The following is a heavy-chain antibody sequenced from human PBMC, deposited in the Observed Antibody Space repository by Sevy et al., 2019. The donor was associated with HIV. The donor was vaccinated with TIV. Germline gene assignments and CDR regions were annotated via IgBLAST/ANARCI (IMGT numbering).Heavy chain of an antibody. V-gene: IGHV1-2*02. CDR1: VYNFNCYY. D-gene: IGHD2-8*01. J-gene: IGHJ5*02. CDR2: ISSYRGGT. CDR3: TTVRVYQPPS. Sequence: ASVKVSCKTSVYNFNCYYIHWVRQAPWQGLEWVGWISSYRGGTNDARRFQGRVTLTRYTSISTAYMDLRSLRSDDTAVYYCTTVRVYQPPSWGQGTLVTVSS.